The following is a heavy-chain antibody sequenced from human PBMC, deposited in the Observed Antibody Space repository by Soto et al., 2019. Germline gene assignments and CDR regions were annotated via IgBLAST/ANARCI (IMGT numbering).Heavy chain of an antibody. CDR1: GYSISSGYY. CDR2: IYHSGST. J-gene: IGHJ4*02. Sequence: SETLSLTCTVSGYSISSGYYWGWIRQPPGKGLEWIGSIYHSGSTYYNPSLKSRVTISVDTSKNQFSLKLSSVTAADTAVYYCARDGVQRVVVTAIDYWGQGTLVTVSS. CDR3: ARDGVQRVVVTAIDY. V-gene: IGHV4-38-2*02. D-gene: IGHD2-21*02.